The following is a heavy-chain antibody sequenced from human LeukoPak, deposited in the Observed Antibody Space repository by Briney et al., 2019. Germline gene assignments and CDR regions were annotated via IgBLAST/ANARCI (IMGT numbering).Heavy chain of an antibody. V-gene: IGHV3-74*01. J-gene: IGHJ1*01. Sequence: GGSLRLSCAASGFTFSTYWMHWVRQAPGKGLVWVSRIKSDGGTNYADSVKGRFTISRDNAKKPVSLQMNSLRPEDTGVYYCARAPSEIGGYYPEYFRHWGQGTLVTVSS. CDR1: GFTFSTYW. D-gene: IGHD3-22*01. CDR2: IKSDGGT. CDR3: ARAPSEIGGYYPEYFRH.